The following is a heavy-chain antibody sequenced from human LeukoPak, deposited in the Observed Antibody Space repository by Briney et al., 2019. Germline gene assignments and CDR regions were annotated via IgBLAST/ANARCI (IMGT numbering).Heavy chain of an antibody. CDR2: IYTSGDT. Sequence: RASETLSLTCTVSGGSISTGDYYWSWIRQPAGKELEWIGRIYTSGDTIYNSSLKSRVTISVDTSKNQFSLKLSSVTAADTAVYYCARGEGIHDSWGQGTLVTVSS. CDR3: ARGEGIHDS. CDR1: GGSISTGDYY. V-gene: IGHV4-61*02. J-gene: IGHJ4*02. D-gene: IGHD6-13*01.